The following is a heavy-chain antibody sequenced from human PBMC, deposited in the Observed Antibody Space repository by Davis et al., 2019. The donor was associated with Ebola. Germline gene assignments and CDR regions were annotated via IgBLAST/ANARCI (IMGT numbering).Heavy chain of an antibody. V-gene: IGHV1-69*04. J-gene: IGHJ4*02. CDR2: IIPILGIA. D-gene: IGHD5-24*01. Sequence: SVKVSCKASGGTFSSYAISWVRQAPGQGLEWMGRIIPILGIANYAQKFQGRVTITADKSTSTAYMELSSLRSEDTAVYYCAREWLFNQSLHYWGQGTLVTVSS. CDR1: GGTFSSYA. CDR3: AREWLFNQSLHY.